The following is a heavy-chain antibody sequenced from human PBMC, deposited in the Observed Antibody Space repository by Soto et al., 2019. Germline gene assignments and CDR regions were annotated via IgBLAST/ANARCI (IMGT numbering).Heavy chain of an antibody. CDR2: INPASGHT. J-gene: IGHJ6*02. CDR1: GYTFTTYA. CDR3: GRSVVGATGEILYNAMDV. Sequence: QVQLVQSGAEVKKPGASVKVSCKASGYTFTTYALHWVRQAPGQRPEWMGWINPASGHTKYSKKFQDRVTITRDTSASTGSVELSSLRSEDTAVYYGGRSVVGATGEILYNAMDVWGQGTTVTVSS. V-gene: IGHV1-3*01. D-gene: IGHD1-26*01.